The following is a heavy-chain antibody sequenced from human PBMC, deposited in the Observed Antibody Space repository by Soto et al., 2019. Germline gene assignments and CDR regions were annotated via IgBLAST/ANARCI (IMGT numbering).Heavy chain of an antibody. Sequence: SETLSLTCAVYGGSFSGYYWSWIRQPPGKGLEWIGEINHSGSTNYNPSLKGRVTISVDTSKNQFSLKLSSVTAADTAVYYCARYRITMVRGVIHYYYYGMDVRGQGTTVTVSS. D-gene: IGHD3-10*01. CDR2: INHSGST. CDR3: ARYRITMVRGVIHYYYYGMDV. J-gene: IGHJ6*02. CDR1: GGSFSGYY. V-gene: IGHV4-34*01.